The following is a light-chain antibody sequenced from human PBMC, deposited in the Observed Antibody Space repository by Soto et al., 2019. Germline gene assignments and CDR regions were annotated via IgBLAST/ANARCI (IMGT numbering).Light chain of an antibody. V-gene: IGKV3-11*01. CDR1: QSVSSY. J-gene: IGKJ4*01. CDR2: DAS. CDR3: QQPSNWPPLT. Sequence: EIVLTQSPATLSLSPGERATLSCRASQSVSSYLAWYQQKPGQAPRLLIYDASNRATGIPARFSGSGSGTDFTLPISSLEPEDFAVYYCQQPSNWPPLTFGGGTKVEIK.